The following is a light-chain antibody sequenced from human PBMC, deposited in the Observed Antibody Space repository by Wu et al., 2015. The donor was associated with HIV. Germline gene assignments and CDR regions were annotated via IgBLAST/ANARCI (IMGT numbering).Light chain of an antibody. J-gene: IGKJ1*01. CDR2: GAS. CDR3: QQFNKRPT. CDR1: QSVSSN. Sequence: EIVMTQSPATLSVSPGERATLSCRASQSVSSNLAWYQQKAGQAPRLLTYGASTRATGIPARFSGSGSGTEFTLTISSLQSEDFAVYYCQQFNKRPTFGQGTKVEIK. V-gene: IGKV3-15*01.